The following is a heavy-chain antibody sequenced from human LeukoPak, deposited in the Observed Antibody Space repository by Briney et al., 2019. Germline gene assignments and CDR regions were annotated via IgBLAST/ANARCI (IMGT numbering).Heavy chain of an antibody. CDR3: AKDNYYDSSGPQGD. J-gene: IGHJ4*02. CDR2: ISGDGGST. V-gene: IGHV3-43*02. CDR1: GFTFSSYA. D-gene: IGHD3-22*01. Sequence: PGGSLRLSCAASGFTFSSYAMSWVRQAPGKGLEWVSLISGDGGSTYYADSVKGRFTISRDNSKNSLYLQMNSLRTEDTALYYCAKDNYYDSSGPQGDWGQGTLVTVSS.